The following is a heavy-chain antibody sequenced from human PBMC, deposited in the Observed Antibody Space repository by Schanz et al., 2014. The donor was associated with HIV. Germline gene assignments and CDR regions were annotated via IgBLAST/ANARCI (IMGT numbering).Heavy chain of an antibody. J-gene: IGHJ2*01. CDR2: IKHSGST. CDR1: VGSFTDYY. D-gene: IGHD1-26*01. V-gene: IGHV4-34*01. CDR3: ARVRSGSTARYFDL. Sequence: QVQLHQWGAGLLKPSETLSLTCAVYVGSFTDYYWTWIRQPPGKGLEWIGEIKHSGSTNYNPSLKSRVAFSVDTSRRQFSLKVNSVTAADTALYFCARVRSGSTARYFDLWGRGTPVTVSS.